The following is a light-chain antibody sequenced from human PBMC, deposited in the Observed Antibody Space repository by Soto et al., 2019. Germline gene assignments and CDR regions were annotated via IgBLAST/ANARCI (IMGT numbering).Light chain of an antibody. CDR2: LEGSGSY. J-gene: IGLJ1*01. Sequence: QLVLTQSSSASASLGSSVKLTCTLSSGHSSYIIAWHQQQPGKAPRYLMKLEGSGSYNKGSGVPDRFSGSSSEADRYLTISNLQSEDEADYYCETWDSNTPYVFGTGTKVTVL. CDR3: ETWDSNTPYV. V-gene: IGLV4-60*03. CDR1: SGHSSYI.